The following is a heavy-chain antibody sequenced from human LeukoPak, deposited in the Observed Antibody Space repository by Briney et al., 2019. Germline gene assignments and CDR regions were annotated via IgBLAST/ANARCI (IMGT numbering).Heavy chain of an antibody. D-gene: IGHD6-19*01. Sequence: PGGSLRLSCAASGFTFSSYGMSWVRQAPGKGLEWVSAISGSGGSTYYADSVKGRFTISRDNSKNTLYLQVNSLRAEDTAVYYCARASSGWYSGYWGQGALVTVSS. CDR1: GFTFSSYG. J-gene: IGHJ4*02. V-gene: IGHV3-23*01. CDR2: ISGSGGST. CDR3: ARASSGWYSGY.